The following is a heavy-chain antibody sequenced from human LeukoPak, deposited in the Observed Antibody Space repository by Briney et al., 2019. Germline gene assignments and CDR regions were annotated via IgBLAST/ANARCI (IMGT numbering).Heavy chain of an antibody. CDR3: AKTRYGFLSGAFDI. V-gene: IGHV5-51*01. J-gene: IGHJ3*02. D-gene: IGHD5-24*01. CDR2: IYPGDSDT. Sequence: GESLKISCKGSGYSFTSYWIGWVRQMPGKGLEWMGIIYPGDSDTRYSPTFQGQVTSSGDKSIRTAYLQWSSLKASDTAIYYCAKTRYGFLSGAFDIWGQGTMVTVSS. CDR1: GYSFTSYW.